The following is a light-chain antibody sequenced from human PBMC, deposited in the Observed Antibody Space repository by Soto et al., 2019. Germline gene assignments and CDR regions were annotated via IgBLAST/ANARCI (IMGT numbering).Light chain of an antibody. V-gene: IGKV1-5*03. CDR2: KAS. Sequence: DIQMTQSPSTLSASVGDRVTITCRASQSISSWLAWYQQKPGKAPKLLIYKASSLESGVPSRFSGCGSGTEFPLTISSLQPDDFATYYCQQYNSYPITFGQGTRLEIK. CDR1: QSISSW. J-gene: IGKJ5*01. CDR3: QQYNSYPIT.